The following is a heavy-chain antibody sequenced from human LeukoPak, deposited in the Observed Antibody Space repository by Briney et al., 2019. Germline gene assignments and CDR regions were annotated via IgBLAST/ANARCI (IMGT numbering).Heavy chain of an antibody. D-gene: IGHD1-1*01. CDR2: ISSSSSYI. J-gene: IGHJ4*02. V-gene: IGHV3-21*01. CDR3: ARNQRYAGTTVY. Sequence: PGGSLRLSCAASGFTFGSYSMNWVRQAPGKGLEWVSSISSSSSYIYYADSVKGRFTISRDNAKNSLYLQMNSLRAEDTAVYYCARNQRYAGTTVYWGQGTLVTVSS. CDR1: GFTFGSYS.